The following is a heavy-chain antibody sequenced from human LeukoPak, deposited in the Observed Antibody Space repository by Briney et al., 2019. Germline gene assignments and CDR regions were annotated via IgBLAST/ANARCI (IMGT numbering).Heavy chain of an antibody. J-gene: IGHJ6*03. V-gene: IGHV4-61*02. CDR1: GGSISSGSYY. D-gene: IGHD6-19*01. CDR3: ARDSSGWYGPHYYYYMDV. Sequence: PSQTLSLTCTVSGGSISSGSYYWSWIRQPAGKGLEWIGRIYTSGSTNYNPSLKSRVTISVDTSKNQFSLKLSSVTAADTAVYYCARDSSGWYGPHYYYYMDVWGKGTTVTISS. CDR2: IYTSGST.